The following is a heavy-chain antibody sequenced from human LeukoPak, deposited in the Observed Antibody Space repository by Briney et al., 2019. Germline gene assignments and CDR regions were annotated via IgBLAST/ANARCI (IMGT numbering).Heavy chain of an antibody. CDR1: GGTFSSYA. D-gene: IGHD6-19*01. J-gene: IGHJ4*02. V-gene: IGHV1-69*13. CDR3: ASQSRAVAFFGY. CDR2: IIPIFGTA. Sequence: SVKVSCKASGGTFSSYAISWVRQAPGQGLEWMGGIIPIFGTANYAQKFQGRVTITADESTSTAYMELSSLRSEDTAVYYCASQSRAVAFFGYWGQGTLVTVSS.